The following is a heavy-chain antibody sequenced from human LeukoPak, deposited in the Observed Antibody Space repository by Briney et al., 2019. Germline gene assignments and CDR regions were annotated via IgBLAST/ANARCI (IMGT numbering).Heavy chain of an antibody. V-gene: IGHV1-69*05. D-gene: IGHD4-23*01. Sequence: SVKVSCKASGGTFSSYAISWVRQAPGQGLEWEGGIIPIFGTANYAQKLPGTVTPTTDESPSPADMELSSLRSEDTAVYYSSRNDYGGNSALYYLSMDVWGKGTTVTVPS. CDR3: SRNDYGGNSALYYLSMDV. CDR1: GGTFSSYA. J-gene: IGHJ6*03. CDR2: IIPIFGTA.